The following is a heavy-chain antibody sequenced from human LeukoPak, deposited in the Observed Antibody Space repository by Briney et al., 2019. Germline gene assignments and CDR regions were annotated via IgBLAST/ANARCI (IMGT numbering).Heavy chain of an antibody. D-gene: IGHD3-22*01. CDR2: IYYSGST. Sequence: SETLSFTCTVSGGSISSYYWSWIRQPPGKGLEWIGYIYYSGSTNYNPSLKSRVTISVDTSKNQFSLKLSSVTAADTAVYYCARVDDSSGYPTAHDAFDIWGQGTMVTVSS. J-gene: IGHJ3*02. CDR1: GGSISSYY. CDR3: ARVDDSSGYPTAHDAFDI. V-gene: IGHV4-59*01.